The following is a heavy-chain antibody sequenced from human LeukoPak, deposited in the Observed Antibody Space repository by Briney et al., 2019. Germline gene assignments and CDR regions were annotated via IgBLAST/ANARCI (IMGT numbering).Heavy chain of an antibody. CDR2: ISGSGGST. V-gene: IGHV3-23*01. CDR1: APTLSSYA. D-gene: IGHD3-22*01. CDR3: AKGVGYDSSEDFEY. J-gene: IGHJ4*02. Sequence: PGASLTLSCAPSAPTLSSYATSSVRHAPVEGLEWVSAISGSGGSTYYAHSVKGRFTISRDNSKNPLSLPMSSVRAEETAVYYCAKGVGYDSSEDFEYWGQGTLVTVSS.